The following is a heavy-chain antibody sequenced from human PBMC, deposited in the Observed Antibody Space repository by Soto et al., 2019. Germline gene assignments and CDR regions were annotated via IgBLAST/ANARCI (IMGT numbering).Heavy chain of an antibody. CDR1: GYTFTSYG. Sequence: QVQLVQSGAEVKKPGASVKVSCKASGYTFTSYGISWVRQAPGQGLEWMGWISAYNGNTNYEQKLKGRVTMTTATSKRTADMDLKSLRYDDTSVYYCEREPPPMDVWGQGTTVTVSS. J-gene: IGHJ6*02. V-gene: IGHV1-18*01. CDR2: ISAYNGNT. CDR3: EREPPPMDV.